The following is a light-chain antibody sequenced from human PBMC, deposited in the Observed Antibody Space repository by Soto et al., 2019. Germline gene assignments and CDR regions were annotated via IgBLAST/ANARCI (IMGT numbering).Light chain of an antibody. CDR2: EAN. CDR1: SSDVGSYNL. J-gene: IGLJ2*01. V-gene: IGLV2-23*01. CDR3: SPYAGISTRVV. Sequence: QSVLTQAASVSGSPGQSITISCTGTSSDVGSYNLVSWYQQHPGTAPKLIIYEANKRPSGLSTRFSGSKSGDTASLTISGLQAEDEADYFCSPYAGISTRVVFGGGTKVPVL.